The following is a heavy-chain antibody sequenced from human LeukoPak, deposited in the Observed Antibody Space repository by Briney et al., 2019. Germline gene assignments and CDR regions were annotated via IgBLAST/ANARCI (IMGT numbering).Heavy chain of an antibody. CDR1: GGSFSGYY. D-gene: IGHD3-10*01. CDR3: ARGVRGAPYFDY. J-gene: IGHJ4*02. V-gene: IGHV4-34*01. CDR2: INHSGST. Sequence: SETLSLTCAVYGGSFSGYYWSWIRQPPGRRLEWIGEINHSGSTNYNPSLKSRVTISVDTSKNQFSLKLSSVTAADTAVYYCARGVRGAPYFDYWGQGTLVTVSS.